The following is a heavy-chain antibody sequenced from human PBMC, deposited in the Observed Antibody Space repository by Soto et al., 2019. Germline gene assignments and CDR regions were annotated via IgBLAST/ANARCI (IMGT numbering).Heavy chain of an antibody. V-gene: IGHV1-69*02. CDR1: GGTLSAHT. D-gene: IGHD5-18*01. CDR2: VIPMLGKA. Sequence: QVQLVQSGAEVKKPGSSVKVSCKASGGTLSAHTINWVRQAPGQGLEWMGRVIPMLGKANYAQKLQGRVTITADKSTSTAYMELRSPRSDDTAVYSCARMRDYTYGLIDYWGQGTMVTVSS. CDR3: ARMRDYTYGLIDY. J-gene: IGHJ4*02.